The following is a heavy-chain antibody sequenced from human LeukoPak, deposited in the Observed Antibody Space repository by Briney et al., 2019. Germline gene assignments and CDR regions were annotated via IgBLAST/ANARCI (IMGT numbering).Heavy chain of an antibody. V-gene: IGHV3-21*01. Sequence: GSLRLSCAASGFTFNTYSMNWVRQAPGKGLEWVSSISSSDTYIHYADSVKGRFTISRDNAKNSLYLQMSSLRAEDTAVYYCARGGISIFGVVIYMDVWGKGTTVTVSS. J-gene: IGHJ6*03. CDR2: ISSSDTYI. CDR1: GFTFNTYS. D-gene: IGHD3-3*01. CDR3: ARGGISIFGVVIYMDV.